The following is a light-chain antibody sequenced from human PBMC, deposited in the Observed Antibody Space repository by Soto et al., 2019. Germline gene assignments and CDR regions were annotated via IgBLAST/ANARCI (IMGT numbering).Light chain of an antibody. CDR1: SSDVGGYNY. CDR3: SSYTSSRAYV. J-gene: IGLJ1*01. V-gene: IGLV2-14*01. Sequence: QSVLTQPASVSGSPGQSITISFTGTSSDVGGYNYVSWYQQQSGKAPKLMIHEVSNRPSGVSNRFYGSKSGNTASLTISGLQAEDDADYYCSSYTSSRAYVFGIGNKFA. CDR2: EVS.